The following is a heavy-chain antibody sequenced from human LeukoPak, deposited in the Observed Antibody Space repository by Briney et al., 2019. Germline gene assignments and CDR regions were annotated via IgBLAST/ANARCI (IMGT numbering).Heavy chain of an antibody. V-gene: IGHV3-48*03. CDR2: ISSSGSTI. CDR1: GFTFSSYE. J-gene: IGHJ4*02. CDR3: TVQMTTIQWIDY. D-gene: IGHD5-24*01. Sequence: PGGSLRLSCAASGFTFSSYEMHWVRQAPGKGLEWVSYISSSGSTIYYADSVKGRFTISRDNAKNSLYLQMNSLKTEDTAVYYCTVQMTTIQWIDYWGQGTLVTVSS.